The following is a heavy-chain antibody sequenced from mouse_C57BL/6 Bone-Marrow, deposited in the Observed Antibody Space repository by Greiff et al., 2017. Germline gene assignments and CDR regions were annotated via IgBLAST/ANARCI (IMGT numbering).Heavy chain of an antibody. V-gene: IGHV6-3*01. J-gene: IGHJ4*01. Sequence: DVMLVESGGGLVQPGGSMKLSCVASGFTFSNYWMNWVRQSPEKGLEWVAQIRLKSDNYATHYAESVKGRFTISRDDSKSSVYLQMNNLRAEDTGIYYCTRIYYGKVDYWGQGTSVTVSS. D-gene: IGHD1-1*01. CDR1: GFTFSNYW. CDR2: IRLKSDNYAT. CDR3: TRIYYGKVDY.